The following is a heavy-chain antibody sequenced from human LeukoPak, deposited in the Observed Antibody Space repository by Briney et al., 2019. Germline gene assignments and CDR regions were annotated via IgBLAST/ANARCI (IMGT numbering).Heavy chain of an antibody. Sequence: GGSLRLSCAASGFTFSMCWVRQAPGKGLEGVANIRQNGNERYHVDSVKGRFTISRDNAKNSLYLQMNGLRAEDTAVYYCARYKLYDILTGYLDRAFDLWGQGTMVTVSS. D-gene: IGHD3-9*01. CDR2: IRQNGNER. CDR1: GFTFS. CDR3: ARYKLYDILTGYLDRAFDL. J-gene: IGHJ3*01. V-gene: IGHV3-7*01.